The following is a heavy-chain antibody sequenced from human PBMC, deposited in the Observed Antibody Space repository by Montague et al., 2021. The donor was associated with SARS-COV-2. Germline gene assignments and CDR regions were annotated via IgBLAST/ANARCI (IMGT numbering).Heavy chain of an antibody. V-gene: IGHV4-31*03. CDR1: GGSISSGGYY. CDR3: ASTYGGNLGYYYYYMDV. D-gene: IGHD4-23*01. CDR2: IYYSGST. Sequence: TRSLTCTVSGGSISSGGYYWSWIRQHPGKGLEWIGYIYYSGSTYYNPSLKSRVTISVDTSKNQFSLKLSSVPAADTAVYYCASTYGGNLGYYYYYMDVWGKGTTVTVSS. J-gene: IGHJ6*03.